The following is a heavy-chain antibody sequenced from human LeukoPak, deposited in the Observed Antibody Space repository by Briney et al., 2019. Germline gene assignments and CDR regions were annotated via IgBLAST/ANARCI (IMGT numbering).Heavy chain of an antibody. Sequence: GGSLRLSCAASGFTFSSYAVSWVRQAPGKGLEWVSAISGSGGSTYYADSVKGRFTISRDNSKNTLYLQMNSLRAEDTAVYYCAKSTGDYYDSSALGYWGQGTLVTVSS. CDR1: GFTFSSYA. V-gene: IGHV3-23*01. J-gene: IGHJ4*02. CDR3: AKSTGDYYDSSALGY. CDR2: ISGSGGST. D-gene: IGHD3-22*01.